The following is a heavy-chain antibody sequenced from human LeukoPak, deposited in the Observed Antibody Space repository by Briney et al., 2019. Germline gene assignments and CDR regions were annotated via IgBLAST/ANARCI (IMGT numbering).Heavy chain of an antibody. CDR1: GGSISSYY. D-gene: IGHD5-18*01. J-gene: IGHJ4*02. V-gene: IGHV4-59*08. CDR3: ARLPRVQLWPYYFDY. Sequence: SETLSLTCTASGGSISSYYWSWIRQPSGKGLEWIGYIYYSGSTNYNPSLKSRVTIPVDTSKNQFSLKLSSVTAADTAVYYCARLPRVQLWPYYFDYWGQGTLVTVSS. CDR2: IYYSGST.